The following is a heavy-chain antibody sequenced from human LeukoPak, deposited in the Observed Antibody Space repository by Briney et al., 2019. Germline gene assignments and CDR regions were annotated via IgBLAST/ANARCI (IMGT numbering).Heavy chain of an antibody. CDR1: GYTLNELS. V-gene: IGHV1-24*01. Sequence: VASVTVSCKVSGYTLNELSIHWLRQPPAKGLEWMGCFHTKDFQKIYAQKFQGRVTMIEDTTTATAYMELSSLRSEDTAMYYCATKVDKWDLLSWSGLAYWGQGTLVTVSS. CDR2: FHTKDFQK. D-gene: IGHD1-26*01. CDR3: ATKVDKWDLLSWSGLAY. J-gene: IGHJ4*02.